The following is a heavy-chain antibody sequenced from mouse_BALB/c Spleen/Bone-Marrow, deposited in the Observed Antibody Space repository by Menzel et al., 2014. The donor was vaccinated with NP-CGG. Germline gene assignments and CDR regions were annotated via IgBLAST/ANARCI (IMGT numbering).Heavy chain of an antibody. CDR2: IDPYDSET. CDR1: GYTFTGYW. Sequence: VQLQQSGAELVRPGASVKLSCRTSGYTFTGYWMNWVKQRPEQGLEWIGRIDPYDSETHYNQKFKVKAILTVDKSSSTAYMQLRSLTSEDSAVYYCAYGSSFGFAYWGQGTLVTVSA. D-gene: IGHD1-1*01. V-gene: IGHV1-74*01. J-gene: IGHJ3*01. CDR3: AYGSSFGFAY.